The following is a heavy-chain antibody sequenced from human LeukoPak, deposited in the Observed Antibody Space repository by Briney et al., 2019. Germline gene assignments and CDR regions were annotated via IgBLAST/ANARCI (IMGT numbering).Heavy chain of an antibody. D-gene: IGHD3-3*01. CDR3: VRLWGGYLAGNTFDI. V-gene: IGHV4-39*02. CDR1: GGSVSSKPHC. Sequence: PSETLSLTCTVSGGSVSSKPHCWVWLRQPPGKGREWIMTMYYTGSANYHPSLKSRVTMSVDTSKDHVSLNLSSVTATDTAVYVCVRLWGGYLAGNTFDIWGQGTVVSVSS. CDR2: MYYTGSA. J-gene: IGHJ3*02.